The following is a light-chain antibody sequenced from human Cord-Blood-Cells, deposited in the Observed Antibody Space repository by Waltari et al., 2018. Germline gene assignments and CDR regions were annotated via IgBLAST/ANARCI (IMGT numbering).Light chain of an antibody. CDR3: SSYTSSSTVV. CDR2: DVS. J-gene: IGLJ2*01. V-gene: IGLV2-14*01. CDR1: SSDVGGYNY. Sequence: QSALTQSASVSGSPGQSITISCTGTSSDVGGYNYVSWYQQHPGKAHKLMIYDVSKRPSGVSNRFSGSKSGNTASLTISGLQAEDEADYYCSSYTSSSTVVFGGGTKLTVL.